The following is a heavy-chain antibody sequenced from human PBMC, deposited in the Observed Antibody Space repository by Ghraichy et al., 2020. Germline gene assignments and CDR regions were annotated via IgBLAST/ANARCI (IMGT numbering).Heavy chain of an antibody. CDR1: GGSISSYY. J-gene: IGHJ6*03. Sequence: SETLSLTCTVSGGSISSYYWSWIRQPPGKGLEWIGYIYYSGSTNYNPSLKSRVTISVDTSKNQFSLKLSSVTAADTAVYYCAREKSFHGDDFWSGYYYYYYMDVWGKGTTVTVSS. D-gene: IGHD3-3*01. CDR3: AREKSFHGDDFWSGYYYYYYMDV. V-gene: IGHV4-59*01. CDR2: IYYSGST.